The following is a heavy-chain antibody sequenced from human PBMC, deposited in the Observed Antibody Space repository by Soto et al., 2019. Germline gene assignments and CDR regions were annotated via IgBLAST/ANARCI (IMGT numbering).Heavy chain of an antibody. Sequence: ASVKVSCKASGYTFTSYYMNWVRQAPGQGLEWLGIINPSGGYTTYAQRFLGRVTMTSDTSTSTVNIELGSLTSEDTAVYFFASWDDYGDYALKWYAFDIWGQGTMVTVSS. V-gene: IGHV1-46*01. J-gene: IGHJ3*02. CDR2: INPSGGYT. CDR1: GYTFTSYY. D-gene: IGHD4-17*01. CDR3: ASWDDYGDYALKWYAFDI.